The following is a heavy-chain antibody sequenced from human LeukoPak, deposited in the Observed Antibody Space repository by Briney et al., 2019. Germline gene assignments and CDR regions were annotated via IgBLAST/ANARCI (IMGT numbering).Heavy chain of an antibody. J-gene: IGHJ4*02. Sequence: GGSLRLSCAASGFTFSSYSMNWVRQAPGKGLEWVSYISSSSSTIYYADSVKGRFTISRDNAKNSLYLQMNSLRAEDTAVYYCATRFRIVGATWGYWGQGTLVTVSS. CDR1: GFTFSSYS. D-gene: IGHD1-26*01. CDR2: ISSSSSTI. CDR3: ATRFRIVGATWGY. V-gene: IGHV3-48*04.